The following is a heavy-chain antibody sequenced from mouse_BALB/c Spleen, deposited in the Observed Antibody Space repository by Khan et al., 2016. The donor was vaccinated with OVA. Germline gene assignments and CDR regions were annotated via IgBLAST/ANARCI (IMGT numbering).Heavy chain of an antibody. CDR3: ARGGGTAPLAY. CDR1: GFTFSDYG. V-gene: IGHV5-15*02. CDR2: ISDLAYTF. Sequence: EVELVESGGGLVQPGGSRKLSCAASGFTFSDYGMAWVRQAPGKGPEWVAFISDLAYTFYYADTVTGRFTLSRENATNTLYLEMSSLRSGDTAMYYCARGGGTAPLAYWGQGTLVTVSA. D-gene: IGHD1-2*01. J-gene: IGHJ3*01.